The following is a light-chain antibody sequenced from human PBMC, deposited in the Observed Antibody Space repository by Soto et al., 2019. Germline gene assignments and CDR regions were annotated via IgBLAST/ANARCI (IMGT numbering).Light chain of an antibody. CDR3: QQYNTWLWT. CDR1: QSINAH. Sequence: EVVMTQSPATLSVSPGERVTLSCRASQSINAHLAWYQQKPGQAPRLLIHGASTRATGIPARFSGSGLGTEFILTISSRQSEDFAVYYCQQYNTWLWTFGQGTKVEIQ. J-gene: IGKJ1*01. CDR2: GAS. V-gene: IGKV3-15*01.